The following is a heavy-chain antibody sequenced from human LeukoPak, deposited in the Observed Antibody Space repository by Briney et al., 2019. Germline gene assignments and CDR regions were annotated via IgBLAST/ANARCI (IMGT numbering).Heavy chain of an antibody. CDR3: AREDGDAFDI. J-gene: IGHJ3*02. CDR1: GFTFSSYE. D-gene: IGHD5-24*01. V-gene: IGHV3-48*03. CDR2: IGSSGGSR. Sequence: GGSLRLSCIASGFTFSSYEMDWVRRAPGRGLEWVSYIGSSGGSRYYADSVKGRFTTSRDNAKNSLYLQMNSLRAEDTAVYYCAREDGDAFDIWGQGTMVTVSS.